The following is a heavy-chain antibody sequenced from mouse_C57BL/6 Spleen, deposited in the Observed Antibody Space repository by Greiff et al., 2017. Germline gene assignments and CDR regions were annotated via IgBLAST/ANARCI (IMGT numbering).Heavy chain of an antibody. CDR2: ISSGSSTI. D-gene: IGHD1-1*01. V-gene: IGHV5-17*01. CDR1: GFTFSDYG. Sequence: EVQLVESGGGLVKPGGSLKLSCAASGFTFSDYGMHWVRQAPEKGLEWVAYISSGSSTIDYADTVKGRFTIARDNAKNTLFLQMTSLRSEDTAMYYCARDYGSSSSYDLDYWGQGTTLTVSS. CDR3: ARDYGSSSSYDLDY. J-gene: IGHJ2*01.